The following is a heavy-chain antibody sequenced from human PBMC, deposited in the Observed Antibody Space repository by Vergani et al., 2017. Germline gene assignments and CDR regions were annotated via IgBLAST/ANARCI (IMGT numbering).Heavy chain of an antibody. CDR2: FYYSGST. D-gene: IGHD4-17*01. V-gene: IGHV4-31*03. J-gene: IGHJ3*02. CDR3: ARKATVTTGGAFDI. CDR1: GDSIISRSYY. Sequence: QMQLQESGPGLVKASETLSLTCTVSGDSIISRSYYWGWIRQPPGKGLEWIGYFYYSGSTYYNPSLKSRVTISVDTSKNQFSLKLSSVTAADTAVYYCARKATVTTGGAFDIWGQGTMVTVSS.